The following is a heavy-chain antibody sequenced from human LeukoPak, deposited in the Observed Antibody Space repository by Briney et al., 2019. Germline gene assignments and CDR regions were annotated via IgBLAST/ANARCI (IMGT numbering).Heavy chain of an antibody. J-gene: IGHJ4*02. CDR3: ARAYCGGDCPLWY. CDR1: GFTVSSNY. Sequence: GGSLRLSCAASGFTVSSNYMNWVRQAPGKGLEWVSVIYSGGSTYYADSVKGRFTISRDDSKNTLYLQMNSLRAEDTAVYYCARAYCGGDCPLWYWGQGTLVTVSS. D-gene: IGHD2-21*02. V-gene: IGHV3-53*01. CDR2: IYSGGST.